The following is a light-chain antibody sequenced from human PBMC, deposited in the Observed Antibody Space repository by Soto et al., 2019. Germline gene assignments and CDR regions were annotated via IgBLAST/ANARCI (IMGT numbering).Light chain of an antibody. V-gene: IGLV2-14*01. Sequence: QSALTQPASVSGSPGQSITISCTETSSDVGAYKYVSWHQRHPGKAPKVMIFEVSNRPSGVSNRFSGSKSGNTATLTISGLRAEDEADYYCSSYTTSNTVLFGGGTKLTVL. J-gene: IGLJ3*02. CDR3: SSYTTSNTVL. CDR1: SSDVGAYKY. CDR2: EVS.